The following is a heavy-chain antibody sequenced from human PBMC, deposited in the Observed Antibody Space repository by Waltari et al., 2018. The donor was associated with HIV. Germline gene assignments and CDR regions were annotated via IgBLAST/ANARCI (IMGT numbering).Heavy chain of an antibody. CDR1: GFTFSSYA. D-gene: IGHD6-19*01. Sequence: AASGFTFSSYAMHWVRQAPGQGLEYVSAISSNGGSTYYANSVKGRFTISRDNSKNTLYLQMGSLRAEDMAVYYCARGSGYSSGWYQDYYGMDVWGQGTTVTVSS. CDR3: ARGSGYSSGWYQDYYGMDV. CDR2: ISSNGGST. J-gene: IGHJ6*02. V-gene: IGHV3-64*01.